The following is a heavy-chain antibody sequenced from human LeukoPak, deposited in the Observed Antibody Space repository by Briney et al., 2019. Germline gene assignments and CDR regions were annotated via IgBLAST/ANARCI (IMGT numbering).Heavy chain of an antibody. Sequence: GGSLRLSCAASGFTFSSYAMSWVRQAPGKGLEWVSAISGSGGSTYYADSVKGRFTTSRDNSKNTLYLQMNSLRAEDTAVYYCAKDAEKIVLMVYAIDYWGQGTLVTVSS. D-gene: IGHD2-8*01. CDR1: GFTFSSYA. J-gene: IGHJ4*02. V-gene: IGHV3-23*01. CDR3: AKDAEKIVLMVYAIDY. CDR2: ISGSGGST.